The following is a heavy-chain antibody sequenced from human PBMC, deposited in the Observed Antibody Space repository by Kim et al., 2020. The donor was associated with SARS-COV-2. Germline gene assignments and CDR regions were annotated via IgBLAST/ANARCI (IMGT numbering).Heavy chain of an antibody. Sequence: GGSLRLSCAASGFTFSSYWMTWVRQAPGKGLEWVANIKQDSGETYYVGSVRGRFTISRDNAKNSVYLQMNSLRAEDTAVYYCARGPLSLVRCGMDVCGQG. J-gene: IGHJ6*02. CDR3: ARGPLSLVRCGMDV. V-gene: IGHV3-7*01. D-gene: IGHD3-16*01. CDR2: IKQDSGET. CDR1: GFTFSSYW.